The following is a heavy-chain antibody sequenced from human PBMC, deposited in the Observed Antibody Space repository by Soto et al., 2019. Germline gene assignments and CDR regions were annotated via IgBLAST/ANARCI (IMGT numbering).Heavy chain of an antibody. CDR3: AREGSRPYYYDRMDV. CDR1: GYTFTTYG. CDR2: ISTYNGDT. V-gene: IGHV1-18*01. J-gene: IGHJ6*02. D-gene: IGHD2-15*01. Sequence: QVQLVQSGPEMKKPGASVKVSCKASGYTFTTYGISWVRQAPGQGLEWMGWISTYNGDTDYAQNHQGRVTMTTDTSTTTAYMELRSLRSDDTAVYYCAREGSRPYYYDRMDVWCQGTTVTVSS.